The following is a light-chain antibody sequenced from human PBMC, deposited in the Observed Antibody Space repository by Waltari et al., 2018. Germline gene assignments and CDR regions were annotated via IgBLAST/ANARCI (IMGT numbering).Light chain of an antibody. J-gene: IGKJ1*01. CDR3: QQYYSIPWT. Sequence: DIQMTQSPSSLSASVGDRVTIACRASQDISNSLAWYQQKPGKAPTLLLYAASRLESGVPSRLSGSGSGTDYTLTISSLQPEDFATYYCQQYYSIPWTFGQGTKVEIK. CDR2: AAS. CDR1: QDISNS. V-gene: IGKV1-NL1*01.